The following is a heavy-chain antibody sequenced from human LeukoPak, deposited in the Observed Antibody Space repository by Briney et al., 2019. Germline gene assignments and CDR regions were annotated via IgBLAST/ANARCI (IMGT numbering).Heavy chain of an antibody. J-gene: IGHJ4*02. V-gene: IGHV1-2*02. CDR2: INPNSGGT. Sequence: GASVKVSCKASGYTFTGYYMHWVRHAPGQGPEWMGWINPNSGGTNYAQKFQGRVTMTRDTSISTAYMELSGLRSDDTAVYYCARRSPELPRDWGQGTLVTVSS. CDR1: GYTFTGYY. CDR3: ARRSPELPRD. D-gene: IGHD1-26*01.